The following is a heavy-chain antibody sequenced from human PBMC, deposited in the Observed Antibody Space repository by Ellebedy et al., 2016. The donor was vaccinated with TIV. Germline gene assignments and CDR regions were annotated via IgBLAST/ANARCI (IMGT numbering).Heavy chain of an antibody. Sequence: GESLKISXAASGFTFSSYSMNWVRQAPGKGLEWVSYISSSSSTICYADSVKGRFTISRDNAKNSLYLQMNSLRAEDTAVYFCARESEQRLEFFDYWGPGTLVTVSS. CDR2: ISSSSSTI. V-gene: IGHV3-48*04. CDR3: ARESEQRLEFFDY. J-gene: IGHJ4*02. D-gene: IGHD6-25*01. CDR1: GFTFSSYS.